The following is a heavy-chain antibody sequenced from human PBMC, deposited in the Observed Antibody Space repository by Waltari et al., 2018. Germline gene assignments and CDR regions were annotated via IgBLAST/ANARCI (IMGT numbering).Heavy chain of an antibody. V-gene: IGHV4-59*01. J-gene: IGHJ6*03. CDR3: ARAPYYYDSSGYYLIHYYYYMDV. CDR2: IYYSGST. Sequence: QVQLQESGPGLVKPSETLSLTCTVSGGSISSYYWSWIRQPPGKGLEWIGYIYYSGSTNYNPSLKSRVTISVDTSKNQFSLKLSSVTAADTAVYYCARAPYYYDSSGYYLIHYYYYMDVWGKGTTVTISS. D-gene: IGHD3-22*01. CDR1: GGSISSYY.